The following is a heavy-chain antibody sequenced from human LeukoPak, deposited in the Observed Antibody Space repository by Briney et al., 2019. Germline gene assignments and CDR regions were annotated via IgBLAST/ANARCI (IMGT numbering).Heavy chain of an antibody. CDR1: GFTFSSYA. CDR2: ISGSGGST. D-gene: IGHD3-3*01. CDR3: ARARSTQYYDFWCGFFDY. V-gene: IGHV3-23*01. J-gene: IGHJ4*02. Sequence: GGSLRLSCAASGFTFSSYAMSWVRQAPGKGLEWVSGISGSGGSTYYAGAVKGRFTISRDNSKHTLYLQMNSLRAEDTAVYYCARARSTQYYDFWCGFFDYWGQETLVTVSS.